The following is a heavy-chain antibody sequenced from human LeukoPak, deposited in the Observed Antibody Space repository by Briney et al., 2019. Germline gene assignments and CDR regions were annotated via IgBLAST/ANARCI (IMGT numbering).Heavy chain of an antibody. CDR2: IKQDGSEK. CDR3: ARDSYGDYMNYYYYYYMDV. V-gene: IGHV3-7*01. J-gene: IGHJ6*03. D-gene: IGHD4-17*01. CDR1: GFTFSSYW. Sequence: GGSLRLSCAASGFTFSSYWMSWVRQAPGKGLEWVANIKQDGSEKYYVDSVKGRFTISRDNAKNSLYLQMNSLRAEDTAVYYCARDSYGDYMNYYYYYYMDVWGKGTTVTVSS.